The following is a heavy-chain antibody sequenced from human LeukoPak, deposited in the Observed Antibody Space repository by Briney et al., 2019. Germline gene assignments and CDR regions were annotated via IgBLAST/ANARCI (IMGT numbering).Heavy chain of an antibody. J-gene: IGHJ6*03. CDR2: IKQDGSEK. CDR1: GFTFSSYW. D-gene: IGHD3-3*01. CDR3: AREAYDDSWSGSWRYYYYMDV. V-gene: IGHV3-7*01. Sequence: GGSLRLSCAASGFTFSSYWMSWVRQAPGKGLEWVANIKQDGSEKYYEDSVKGRFIISRDNAKNSLYLQMNSLRAEDTAVYYCAREAYDDSWSGSWRYYYYMDVWGKGTTVTVSS.